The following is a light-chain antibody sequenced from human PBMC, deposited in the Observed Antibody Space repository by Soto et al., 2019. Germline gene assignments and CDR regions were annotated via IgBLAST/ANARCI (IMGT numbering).Light chain of an antibody. CDR2: DVS. V-gene: IGKV3-11*01. J-gene: IGKJ5*01. CDR1: QSVSSY. CDR3: QQRSS. Sequence: EILFTQSPATLSLSPGERPTLSCRASQSVSSYLAWYQQKPGQAPRLLIYDVSNRATGIPGRFSGSGSGTDFTLTISGLEHGDFAVYYCQQRSSFGQGTRLEIK.